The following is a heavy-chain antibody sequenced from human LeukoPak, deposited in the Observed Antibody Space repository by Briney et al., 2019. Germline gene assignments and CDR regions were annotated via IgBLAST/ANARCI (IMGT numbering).Heavy chain of an antibody. D-gene: IGHD2-15*01. Sequence: PGRSLRLSCAASGFTFDDYAMHWVRQAPGKGLEWVPGISWNSGSIGYADSVKGRFTISRDNAKNSLYLQMNSLRAEDTALYYCAKDMRDCSGGSCYKPGAAFDIWGQGTMVTVSS. J-gene: IGHJ3*02. CDR1: GFTFDDYA. CDR2: ISWNSGSI. V-gene: IGHV3-9*01. CDR3: AKDMRDCSGGSCYKPGAAFDI.